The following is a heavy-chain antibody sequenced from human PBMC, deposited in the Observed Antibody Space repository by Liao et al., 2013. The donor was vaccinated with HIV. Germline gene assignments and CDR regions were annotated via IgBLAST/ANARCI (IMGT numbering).Heavy chain of an antibody. J-gene: IGHJ5*02. V-gene: IGHV4-4*07. Sequence: QVQLQESGPGLVKPSETLSLTCTVSGGSISSFYWNWIRQPAGKGLEWVGRINPSGGTNYNPSLKSRVTMSADTSKNQFSLKLSSVTAADSAIYYCAKYFGSEGFDPWGQGTLVTVFS. CDR2: INPSGGT. D-gene: IGHD3-10*01. CDR3: AKYFGSEGFDP. CDR1: GGSISSFY.